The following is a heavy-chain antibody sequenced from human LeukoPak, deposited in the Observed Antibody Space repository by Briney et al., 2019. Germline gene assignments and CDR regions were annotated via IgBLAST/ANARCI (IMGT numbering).Heavy chain of an antibody. V-gene: IGHV1-69*13. CDR1: GGTFSSYA. Sequence: SVKVSCKASGGTFSSYAISWVRQAPGQGLEWMGGIIPIFGTANYAQKFQGRVTITADESTSTAYMELSSLRSEDTAVYYCAGGYCSGGSCYSYDAFDIWAKGQWSPSLQ. D-gene: IGHD2-15*01. J-gene: IGHJ3*02. CDR3: AGGYCSGGSCYSYDAFDI. CDR2: IIPIFGTA.